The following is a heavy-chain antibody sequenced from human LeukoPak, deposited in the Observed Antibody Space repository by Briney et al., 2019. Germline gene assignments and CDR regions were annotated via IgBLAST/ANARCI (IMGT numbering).Heavy chain of an antibody. J-gene: IGHJ4*02. CDR2: IIPIFGTA. Sequence: ASVKVSCKASGYTFTSYDINWVRQATGQGLGWMGGIIPIFGTANYAQKFQGRVTITADESTSTAYMELRSLRSDDTAVYYCARRTYSSSAHYWGQGTLVTVSS. CDR3: ARRTYSSSAHY. D-gene: IGHD5-18*01. V-gene: IGHV1-69*13. CDR1: GYTFTSYD.